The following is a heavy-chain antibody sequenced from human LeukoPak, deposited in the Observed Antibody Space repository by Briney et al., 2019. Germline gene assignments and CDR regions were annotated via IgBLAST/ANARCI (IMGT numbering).Heavy chain of an antibody. CDR1: GYSFSSYW. Sequence: KPGESLKISCKGSGYSFSSYWIGWVRQMPGKGLEWLGIIYPGHSDTKYSPSFQGQVTMSADRPINTAYLQWSSLKASDTAIYYCARAPLDSSGNHWGVWFDPWGQGTLVTVSS. D-gene: IGHD3-22*01. J-gene: IGHJ5*02. CDR3: ARAPLDSSGNHWGVWFDP. V-gene: IGHV5-51*04. CDR2: IYPGHSDT.